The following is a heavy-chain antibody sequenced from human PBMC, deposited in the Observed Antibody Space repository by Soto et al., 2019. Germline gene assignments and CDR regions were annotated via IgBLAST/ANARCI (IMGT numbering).Heavy chain of an antibody. D-gene: IGHD3-16*01. CDR3: APLRGSLHYAPTYYYYDMGV. V-gene: IGHV4-34*01. Sequence: SETLSLTCAVYGGSFSGYYWSWIRQPPGKGLEWIGEINHSGSTNYNPSLKSRGTISVDTSKNQFSLKLSSVTAADTAVYYCAPLRGSLHYAPTYYYYDMGVWGQGPRVTVSS. CDR1: GGSFSGYY. CDR2: INHSGST. J-gene: IGHJ6*01.